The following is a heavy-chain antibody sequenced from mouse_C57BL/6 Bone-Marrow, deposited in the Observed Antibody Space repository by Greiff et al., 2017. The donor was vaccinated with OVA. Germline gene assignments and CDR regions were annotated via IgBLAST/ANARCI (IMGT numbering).Heavy chain of an antibody. J-gene: IGHJ2*01. D-gene: IGHD1-1*01. CDR3: TSAFITTVVEGDY. V-gene: IGHV6-6*01. CDR2: IRNKANNHAT. CDR1: GFTFSDAW. Sequence: EVKVEESGGGLVQPGGSMKLSCAASGFTFSDAWMDWVRQSPEKGLEWVAEIRNKANNHATYYAESVKGRFTISRDDSKSSVYLQMNSLRAEDTGIYYCTSAFITTVVEGDYWGQGTTLTVSS.